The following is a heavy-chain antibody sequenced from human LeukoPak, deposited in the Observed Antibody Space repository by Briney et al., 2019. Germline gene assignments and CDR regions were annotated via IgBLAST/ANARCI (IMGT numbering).Heavy chain of an antibody. V-gene: IGHV3-48*02. D-gene: IGHD4-11*01. CDR1: GFTFSSYS. CDR2: ISSSSSTI. CDR3: ARERTTVTPLYYFDY. Sequence: PGGSLRLSCAASGFTFSSYSMNWVRQAPGKGLEWVSYISSSSSTIYYADSVKGRFTISRDNAKNSLYLQMNSLRDEDTAVYYCARERTTVTPLYYFDYRGQGTLVTVSS. J-gene: IGHJ4*02.